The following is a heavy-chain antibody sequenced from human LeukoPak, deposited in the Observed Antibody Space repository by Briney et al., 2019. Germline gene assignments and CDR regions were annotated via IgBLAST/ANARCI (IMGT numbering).Heavy chain of an antibody. Sequence: GGSLRLSCAASGFTFSTYWMSWVRQAPGKGLEWVANIKEDGSQKYYVDSVKGRFTISRDNAKNSQYLQMNSLRAEDTAVYYCARQPLTARRHFDYWGQGTLVTVSS. J-gene: IGHJ4*02. D-gene: IGHD5-18*01. CDR2: IKEDGSQK. V-gene: IGHV3-7*05. CDR3: ARQPLTARRHFDY. CDR1: GFTFSTYW.